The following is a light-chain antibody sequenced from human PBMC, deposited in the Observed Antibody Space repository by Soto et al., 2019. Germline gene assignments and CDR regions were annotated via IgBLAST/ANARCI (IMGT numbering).Light chain of an antibody. CDR1: QSVSTSS. CDR2: GAS. V-gene: IGKV3-20*01. CDR3: QQYGSSPYT. Sequence: EIVLTQSPGTLSLSPGERATLSCRASQSVSTSSLAWYRQKPGQAPRLLIYGASNRATGIPDRVSASGSGADFTLSISRLEPEDFAMYYCQQYGSSPYTFGQGTKLAIK. J-gene: IGKJ2*01.